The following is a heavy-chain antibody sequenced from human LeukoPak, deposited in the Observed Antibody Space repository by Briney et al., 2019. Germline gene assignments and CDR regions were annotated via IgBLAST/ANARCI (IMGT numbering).Heavy chain of an antibody. V-gene: IGHV3-21*01. D-gene: IGHD2/OR15-2a*01. J-gene: IGHJ6*02. CDR1: GFTLSTYS. Sequence: PGGSLRLSCAASGFTLSTYSMNWVRQAPGKGLEWVSSISSSSSYIYYADSVKGRFTISRDNAKNSLYLQMNSLRAEDTAVYYCARDVNFVYGMDVWGQGTTVTVSS. CDR3: ARDVNFVYGMDV. CDR2: ISSSSSYI.